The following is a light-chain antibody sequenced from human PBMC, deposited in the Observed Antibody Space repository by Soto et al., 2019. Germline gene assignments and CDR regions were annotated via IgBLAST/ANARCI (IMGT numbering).Light chain of an antibody. CDR1: SSNIGSNT. J-gene: IGLJ1*01. V-gene: IGLV1-44*01. Sequence: QSALTQPPSASGTPGQRVTISCSGSSSNIGSNTVNWYQQLPGTAPKLLIYSNNQRPSGVPDRFSGSKSGTSASLAISGLQSEDEVGYYCAAWDDSLNGRYVFGTGTKVTVL. CDR3: AAWDDSLNGRYV. CDR2: SNN.